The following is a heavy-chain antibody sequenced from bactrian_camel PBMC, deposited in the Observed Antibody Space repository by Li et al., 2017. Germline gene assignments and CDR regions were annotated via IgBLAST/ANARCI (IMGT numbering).Heavy chain of an antibody. D-gene: IGHD5*01. CDR1: GYTLPMN. V-gene: IGHV3S40*01. Sequence: VQLVESGGGSVQAGESLKLSCVASGYTLPMNMGWFRRLPGQEREGIAAIYNGGGFAGMFNSGGKTWYAASVKGRFTIAQDNAKNSVYLQMNSLRPEDTAMYYCAAGWSYGVGTLLRRHYPYWGQGTQVTVS. CDR2: IYNGGGFAGMFNSGGKT. J-gene: IGHJ4*01. CDR3: AAGWSYGVGTLLRRHYPY.